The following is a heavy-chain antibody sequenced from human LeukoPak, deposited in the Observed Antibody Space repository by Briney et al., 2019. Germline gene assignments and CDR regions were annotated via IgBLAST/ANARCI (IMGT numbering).Heavy chain of an antibody. V-gene: IGHV3-9*01. Sequence: GGSLRLSCAASGITFENYAMHWVRQAPGKGLEWVSGINWNSRNIGYEDAVKGRFTFSRDNAKNSLFLQMNSLKPEDTAMYFCAKANSGTYSGTFDIWGQGTMVTVSS. CDR1: GITFENYA. J-gene: IGHJ3*02. CDR3: AKANSGTYSGTFDI. CDR2: INWNSRNI. D-gene: IGHD1-26*01.